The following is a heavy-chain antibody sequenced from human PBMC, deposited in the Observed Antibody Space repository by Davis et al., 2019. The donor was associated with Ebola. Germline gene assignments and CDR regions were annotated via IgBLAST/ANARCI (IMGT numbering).Heavy chain of an antibody. CDR3: ARAYCTNGVCSADDAFDI. CDR1: GFTFSAYW. Sequence: PGGSLRLSCAVSGFTFSAYWMSWVRQAPGKGLEWVASIKQDGNEKYYVDSVKGRFTISRDNAKNSLYLQMNSLRAEDTAVYYCARAYCTNGVCSADDAFDIWGQGTMVTVSS. CDR2: IKQDGNEK. V-gene: IGHV3-7*01. D-gene: IGHD2-8*01. J-gene: IGHJ3*02.